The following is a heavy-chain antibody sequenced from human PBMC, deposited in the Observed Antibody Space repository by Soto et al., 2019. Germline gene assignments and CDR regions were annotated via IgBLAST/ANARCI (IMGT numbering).Heavy chain of an antibody. V-gene: IGHV3-30-3*01. CDR2: ISFDGNNN. CDR1: GFTFSNYA. D-gene: IGHD2-2*01. CDR3: GRCTGTSCHLGADF. Sequence: QVQLVESGGGVVQPGRSLRLSCAASGFTFSNYALHWVRQAPGRGLEWVALISFDGNNNYYANSVKGRFTISRDNSKNTLYLQMNSLRAEDTAVYYCGRCTGTSCHLGADFWGQGSLVIFSS. J-gene: IGHJ1*01.